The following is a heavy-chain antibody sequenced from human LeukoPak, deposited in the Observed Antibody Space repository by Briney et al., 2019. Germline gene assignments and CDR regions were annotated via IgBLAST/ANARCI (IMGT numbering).Heavy chain of an antibody. CDR3: AREDSLVLRYFDPTREYYFDY. CDR1: GGFIGTFY. Sequence: SETLSLTCTVSGGFIGTFYWSWIRQSPGMGLEWIGYAYYSGTTMYNRSLRGRVRMSTDVSRNLLFLNLRSVTATDTAVYYCAREDSLVLRYFDPTREYYFDYWGQGTLVTVSS. CDR2: AYYSGTT. V-gene: IGHV4-4*08. D-gene: IGHD3-9*01. J-gene: IGHJ4*02.